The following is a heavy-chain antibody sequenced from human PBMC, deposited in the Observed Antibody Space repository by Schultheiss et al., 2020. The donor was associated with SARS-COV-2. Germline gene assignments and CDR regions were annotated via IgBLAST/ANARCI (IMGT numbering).Heavy chain of an antibody. CDR1: GYTFTSYG. J-gene: IGHJ4*02. D-gene: IGHD5-12*01. CDR3: ARAGYSGYDPSDY. V-gene: IGHV1-2*06. CDR2: INPNSGGT. Sequence: ASVKVSCKASGYTFTSYGITWVRQAPGQGLEWMGRINPNSGGTNYAQKFQGRVTMTRDTSISTAYMELSRLRSDDTAVYYCARAGYSGYDPSDYWGQGTLVTVS.